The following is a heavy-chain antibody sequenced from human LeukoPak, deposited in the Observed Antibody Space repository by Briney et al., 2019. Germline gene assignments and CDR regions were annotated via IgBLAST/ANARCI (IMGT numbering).Heavy chain of an antibody. J-gene: IGHJ4*02. D-gene: IGHD3-22*01. CDR2: ITSGGGFK. CDR3: ARVRPGSSGSYYRTS. Sequence: GGSLRLSCVGAGFPFSDFHMSWIHQAPGKGLEWVSYITSGGGFKYYADSVKGRFSISRDDSKNSVFLQMNSLRVEDTAVYYCARVRPGSSGSYYRTSWGQGTLVTVSS. V-gene: IGHV3-11*04. CDR1: GFPFSDFH.